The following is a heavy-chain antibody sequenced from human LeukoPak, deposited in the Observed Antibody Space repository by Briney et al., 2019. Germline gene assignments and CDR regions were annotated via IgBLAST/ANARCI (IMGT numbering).Heavy chain of an antibody. CDR3: ARSQKIYGDGRSIYFDY. V-gene: IGHV3-30*14. Sequence: GGSLRLSCAASAFTFSSYAMHWVPHAPGKGLEWVAVTSYDESTKHYADSVKGRFTISRDNSKNTLCLQMNSLRVEDTAVYYCARSQKIYGDGRSIYFDYWGQGTVVTVSS. CDR2: TSYDESTK. CDR1: AFTFSSYA. D-gene: IGHD4-17*01. J-gene: IGHJ4*02.